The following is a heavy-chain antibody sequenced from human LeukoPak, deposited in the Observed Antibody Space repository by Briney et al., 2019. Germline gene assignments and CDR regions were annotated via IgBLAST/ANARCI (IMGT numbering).Heavy chain of an antibody. J-gene: IGHJ5*01. CDR2: ISTNSGNT. CDR1: GYSFTRNG. CDR3: ARDVMYAFDS. Sequence: VASVKVSCKAFGYSFTRNGISWVRRAPGQGLEWMGWISTNSGNTNYAQNLQGRVTMTTDTSASTAYMELRSLSSDDTAVYYCARDVMYAFDSWGQGTLVTVSS. V-gene: IGHV1-18*04. D-gene: IGHD2-8*01.